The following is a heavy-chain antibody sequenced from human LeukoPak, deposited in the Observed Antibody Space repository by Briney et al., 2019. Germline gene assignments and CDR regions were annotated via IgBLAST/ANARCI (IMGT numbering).Heavy chain of an antibody. D-gene: IGHD6-13*01. CDR3: TTDLVKIAAAGTDWFDP. CDR1: GFTFSNAW. V-gene: IGHV3-15*01. CDR2: IKSKTDGGTT. Sequence: PGRSLRLSCAASGFTFSNAWMSWVREAPGNGLEWVGGIKSKTDGGTTDYAAPVKGRFTISRDDSKNTLYLQMNSLKTEDTAVYYCTTDLVKIAAAGTDWFDPWGQGTLVTVSS. J-gene: IGHJ5*02.